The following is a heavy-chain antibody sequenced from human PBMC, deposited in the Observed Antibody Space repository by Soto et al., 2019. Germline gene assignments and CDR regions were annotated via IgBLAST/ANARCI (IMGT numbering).Heavy chain of an antibody. V-gene: IGHV4-59*01. Sequence: PSETLSLTCTVSGASIRSFFWTWIRQPPGRGLEWIGNIYYSVSTNYNPSLKNRVTMSVDTSKNQFSLMLTSVTAADTAVYYCARPSGSYSYYYGLAVWGQGTTVTVSS. CDR2: IYYSVST. J-gene: IGHJ6*02. CDR3: ARPSGSYSYYYGLAV. CDR1: GASIRSFF. D-gene: IGHD1-26*01.